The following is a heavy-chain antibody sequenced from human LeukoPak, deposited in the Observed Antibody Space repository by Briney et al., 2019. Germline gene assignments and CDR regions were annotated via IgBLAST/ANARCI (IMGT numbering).Heavy chain of an antibody. CDR1: GFTFSSYW. CDR2: ISGSGGST. D-gene: IGHD3-9*01. V-gene: IGHV3-23*01. Sequence: GGSLRLSCAASGFTFSSYWMHWVRQAPGKGLEWVSAISGSGGSTYYADSVKGRFTISRDNSKNTLYLQMNSLRAEDTAVYYCATRGDILTGYPYYFDYWGQGTLVTVSS. J-gene: IGHJ4*02. CDR3: ATRGDILTGYPYYFDY.